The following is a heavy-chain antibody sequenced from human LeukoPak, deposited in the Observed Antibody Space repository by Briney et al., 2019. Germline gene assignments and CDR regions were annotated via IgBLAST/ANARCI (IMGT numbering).Heavy chain of an antibody. CDR3: ARHYGYFDL. J-gene: IGHJ2*01. Sequence: GGSLRLSCVASGFTLSSFSMNWVRQAPGKGLEWLSYISSSSSTIYYADSVRGRFTISRDNAKSSLYLQMNSLRDEDTAVFYCARHYGYFDLWGRGTLVTVSS. CDR1: GFTLSSFS. CDR2: ISSSSSTI. V-gene: IGHV3-48*02.